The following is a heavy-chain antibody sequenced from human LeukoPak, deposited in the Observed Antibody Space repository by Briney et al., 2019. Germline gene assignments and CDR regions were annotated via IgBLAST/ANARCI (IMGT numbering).Heavy chain of an antibody. D-gene: IGHD2-15*01. J-gene: IGHJ4*02. CDR1: GFTFSSFE. Sequence: GGSLRLSCAASGFTFSSFEMNWVRQAPGKGLEWVSTISGSGVTTYYADSVKGRFTISRDNSKNTLYLQMNSLRTDDTALYYCAKDRCSGGSCYYDYWGQGTLVTVSS. CDR2: ISGSGVTT. V-gene: IGHV3-23*01. CDR3: AKDRCSGGSCYYDY.